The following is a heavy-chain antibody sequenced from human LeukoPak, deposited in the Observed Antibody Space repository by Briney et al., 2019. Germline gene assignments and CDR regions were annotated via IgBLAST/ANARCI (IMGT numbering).Heavy chain of an antibody. CDR1: GYXFTGYY. V-gene: IGHV1-2*02. Sequence: ASLKVSCKASGYXFTGYYIHWVRQAPGQGLEWMGTINPNSGGTNYAQKFQGRVTMTRDTSISTAYMELSRLRSDDTAVYYCARGPSDYDILTGSYFLRSYYFDYWGQGTLVTVSS. CDR3: ARGPSDYDILTGSYFLRSYYFDY. CDR2: INPNSGGT. D-gene: IGHD3-9*01. J-gene: IGHJ4*02.